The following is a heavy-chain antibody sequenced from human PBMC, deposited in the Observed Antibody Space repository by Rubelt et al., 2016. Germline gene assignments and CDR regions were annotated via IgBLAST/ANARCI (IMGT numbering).Heavy chain of an antibody. J-gene: IGHJ3*02. V-gene: IGHV3-15*07. D-gene: IGHD2-21*02. CDR1: GFSFTSSA. CDR3: AKYREVTRSAFDT. CDR2: IKIGMYSGAA. Sequence: EVQLVESGGGLVQPGGSLRLSCAASGFSFTSSAMNWVRQAPGKGLEWVGRIKIGMYSGAADYAAPVKGRLTMSRDDSKNTLYLQMNSLKTEDTAVYFCAKYREVTRSAFDTWGQGTMVAVSS.